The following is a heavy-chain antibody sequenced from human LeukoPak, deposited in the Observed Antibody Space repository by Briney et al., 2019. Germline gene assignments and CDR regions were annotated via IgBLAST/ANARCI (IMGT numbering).Heavy chain of an antibody. CDR3: AREGRSSTPGY. CDR2: ISTSGST. D-gene: IGHD2-15*01. J-gene: IGHJ4*02. Sequence: PSETLSLTCTVSGGSLSNSYWCWVRQPAGKGLEWVGRISTSGSTDYNPSLKGRVTISVATSKNQFSLKLSSVTAADTAVYYCAREGRSSTPGYGGQGPLVTVSA. V-gene: IGHV4-4*07. CDR1: GGSLSNSY.